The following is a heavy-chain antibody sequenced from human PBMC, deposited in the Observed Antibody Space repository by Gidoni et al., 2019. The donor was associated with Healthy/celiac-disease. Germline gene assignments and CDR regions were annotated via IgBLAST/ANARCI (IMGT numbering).Heavy chain of an antibody. CDR3: AKDRGIVVVPAAPH. CDR1: GFTFSSYA. CDR2: SSGSGGST. Sequence: EVQLLEFGGGLVQPGGSLRLSCAASGFTFSSYAMSWVRQAPGKGLGWVSASSGSGGSTYYADSVKGRFTISRDNSKNTLYLQMNSLRAEDTAVYYCAKDRGIVVVPAAPHWGQGTLVTVSS. D-gene: IGHD2-2*01. V-gene: IGHV3-23*01. J-gene: IGHJ4*02.